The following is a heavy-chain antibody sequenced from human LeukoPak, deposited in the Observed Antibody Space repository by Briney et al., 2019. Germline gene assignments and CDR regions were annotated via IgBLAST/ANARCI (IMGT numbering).Heavy chain of an antibody. CDR2: ISSDGNNK. Sequence: GGSLRLSCAVSGFTVSTYTMHWVRQAPGKGLEWVALISSDGNNKDYADYVKGRFTISRDNSKNTLYLQMNSLRGEDTALYFCARGRYYMDYWGQGTLVTVSS. CDR3: ARGRYYMDY. J-gene: IGHJ4*02. V-gene: IGHV3-30-3*01. CDR1: GFTVSTYT.